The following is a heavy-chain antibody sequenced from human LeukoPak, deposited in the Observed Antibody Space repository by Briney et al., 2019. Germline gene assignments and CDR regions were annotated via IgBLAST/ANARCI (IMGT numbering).Heavy chain of an antibody. CDR1: GFTFNRCW. CDR2: IDPDGRDT. J-gene: IGHJ1*01. V-gene: IGHV3-7*01. CDR3: TSWGDTTAEYFQR. Sequence: GGSLRLSCVVSGFTFNRCWMNWVRQAPGKGLEWVSHIDPDGRDTYYVDSVKGRFTISRDNAQNSMYLQMNSLRVEDTAVYYCTSWGDTTAEYFQRWGQGTLVTVSS. D-gene: IGHD2-21*02.